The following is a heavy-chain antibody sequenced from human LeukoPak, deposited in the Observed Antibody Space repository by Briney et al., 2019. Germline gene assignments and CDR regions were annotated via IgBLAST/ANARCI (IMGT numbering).Heavy chain of an antibody. CDR3: ARERWHCRVNCYSVYYYALDV. J-gene: IGHJ6*02. CDR1: GYNFISYA. CDR2: INPGNGDT. D-gene: IGHD2-15*01. Sequence: ASVKVSCKASGYNFISYAMHWVRQAPGQRLEWLGWINPGNGDTKYSQNFQGRVTVTSDTSAATAYVELNSLTSEDTAVYYCARERWHCRVNCYSVYYYALDVWGQGTTVTVSS. V-gene: IGHV1-3*01.